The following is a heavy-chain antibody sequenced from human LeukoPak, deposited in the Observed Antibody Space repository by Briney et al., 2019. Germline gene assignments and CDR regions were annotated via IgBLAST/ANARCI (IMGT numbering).Heavy chain of an antibody. CDR1: GFTFSSYS. CDR3: AKLLTNKRINIVVVVAADFDY. J-gene: IGHJ4*02. CDR2: IYSGGST. D-gene: IGHD2-15*01. V-gene: IGHV3-66*02. Sequence: GGSLRLSCAASGFTFSSYSMNWVRQAPGKGLEWVSVIYSGGSTYYADSVKGRFTISRDNSKSTLYLQMNSLRAEDTAVYYCAKLLTNKRINIVVVVAADFDYWGQGTLVTVSS.